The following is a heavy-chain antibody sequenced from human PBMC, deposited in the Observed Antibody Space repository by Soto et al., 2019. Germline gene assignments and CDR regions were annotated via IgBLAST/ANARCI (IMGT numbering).Heavy chain of an antibody. CDR3: ASGPQRTSLYFY. Sequence: GGSLRLSCTASGFSVSGKFMTWVRQAPGKGLEWVSVISSDSSTYYADSVKGRVIISRDSSQNIVFLQMNGLGVEDTALYYCASGPQRTSLYFYWGQGTLVTVSS. CDR1: GFSVSGKF. D-gene: IGHD3-10*01. CDR2: ISSDSST. V-gene: IGHV3-53*01. J-gene: IGHJ4*02.